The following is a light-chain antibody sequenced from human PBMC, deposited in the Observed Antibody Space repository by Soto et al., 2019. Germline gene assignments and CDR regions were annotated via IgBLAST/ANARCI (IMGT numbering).Light chain of an antibody. CDR3: QQYNSYSYP. J-gene: IGKJ2*01. V-gene: IGKV1-5*01. Sequence: DIQMTQSPSTLSASVVDRVTITCRASQSISSWLAWYQQKPGKAPKLLIYDASSLESGVPSRFSGSGSGTEFTLTISSLQPADFATYYCQQYNSYSYPFGQGTKVDIK. CDR2: DAS. CDR1: QSISSW.